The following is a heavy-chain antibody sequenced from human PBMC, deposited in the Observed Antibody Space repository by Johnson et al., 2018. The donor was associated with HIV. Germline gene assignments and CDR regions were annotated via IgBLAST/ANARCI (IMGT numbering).Heavy chain of an antibody. CDR3: ARTGRAVAGTPHAFDI. V-gene: IGHV3-23*04. D-gene: IGHD6-19*01. CDR2: ISGSGGST. Sequence: VQLVESGGGVVQPGGSLRLSCAASGFTFSSYAMSWVRQAPGKGLEWVSAISGSGGSTYYADSVKGRFTISRDNSKNTLYLQMNSLRAEDTAVYYCARTGRAVAGTPHAFDIWGQGTMVTVSS. J-gene: IGHJ3*02. CDR1: GFTFSSYA.